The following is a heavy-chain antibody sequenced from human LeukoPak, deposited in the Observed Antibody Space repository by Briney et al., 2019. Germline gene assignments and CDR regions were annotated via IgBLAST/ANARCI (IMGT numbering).Heavy chain of an antibody. V-gene: IGHV3-21*04. CDR3: ARMGTYYYDSSGENFQH. D-gene: IGHD3-22*01. J-gene: IGHJ1*01. Sequence: GGSLRLSCAASGFTFSSYSMNWVRQAPGKGLEWVSSISSSSSYIYYADSVKGRFTISRDNSKNTLYLQMNSLRAEDTAVYYCARMGTYYYDSSGENFQHWGQGTLVTVSS. CDR1: GFTFSSYS. CDR2: ISSSSSYI.